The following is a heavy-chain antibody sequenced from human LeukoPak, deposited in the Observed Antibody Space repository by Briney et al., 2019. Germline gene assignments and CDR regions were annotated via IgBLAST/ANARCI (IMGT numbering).Heavy chain of an antibody. CDR2: ISHSGST. Sequence: SETLSLTCTVSAFPISSGYYWGWIRQPPGKGLEWIGSISHSGSTYYSPSLKSRVTISVDTSKNQFSLKLSSVTAADTAVYYCARDPLGDYITDYWGQGTLVTVSS. CDR1: AFPISSGYY. CDR3: ARDPLGDYITDY. J-gene: IGHJ4*02. V-gene: IGHV4-38-2*02. D-gene: IGHD4-17*01.